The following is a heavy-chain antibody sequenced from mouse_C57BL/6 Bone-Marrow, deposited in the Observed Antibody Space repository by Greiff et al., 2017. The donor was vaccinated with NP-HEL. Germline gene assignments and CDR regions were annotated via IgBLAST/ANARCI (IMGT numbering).Heavy chain of an antibody. V-gene: IGHV7-1*01. Sequence: EVQRVESGGGLVQSGRSLRLSCATSGFTFSDFYMEWVRQAPGKGLEWIAASRNKANDYTTEYSASVKGRFIVSRDTSQSILYLQMNALRAEDTAIYYCARDAGSPGGDFDVWGTGTTVTVSS. J-gene: IGHJ1*03. CDR3: ARDAGSPGGDFDV. D-gene: IGHD4-1*01. CDR1: GFTFSDFY. CDR2: SRNKANDYTT.